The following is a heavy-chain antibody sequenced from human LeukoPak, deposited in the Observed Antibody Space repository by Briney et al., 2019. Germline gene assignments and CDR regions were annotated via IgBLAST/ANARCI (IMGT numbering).Heavy chain of an antibody. CDR2: IYSGGST. CDR1: GFTVSSNY. J-gene: IGHJ4*02. CDR3: ASHRDGYNLDDYFDY. V-gene: IGHV3-53*01. Sequence: PGGSLRLSCAASGFTVSSNYMSWVRQAPGKGLEWVSVIYSGGSTYYADSVKGRFTISRDNSKNTLYLQMNSLRAEDTAVYYCASHRDGYNLDDYFDYWGQGTLVTVSS. D-gene: IGHD5-24*01.